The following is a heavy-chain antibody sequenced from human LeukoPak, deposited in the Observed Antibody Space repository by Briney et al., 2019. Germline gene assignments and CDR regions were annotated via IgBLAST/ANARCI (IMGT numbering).Heavy chain of an antibody. CDR1: GYTFTDYY. J-gene: IGHJ4*02. V-gene: IGHV1-2*02. D-gene: IGHD2-15*01. Sequence: ASVKVSCKASGYTFTDYYIHWVRQAPGQGLEWMGYINPHSGGTSSPQKFQGRVTMTTDASISTAFMELSRLTSDDTAVYYCAREGNGLLSKDLDYWGQGTLVTVSS. CDR2: INPHSGGT. CDR3: AREGNGLLSKDLDY.